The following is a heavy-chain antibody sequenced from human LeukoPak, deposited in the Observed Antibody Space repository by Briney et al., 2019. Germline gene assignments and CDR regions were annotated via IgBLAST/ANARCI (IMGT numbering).Heavy chain of an antibody. V-gene: IGHV4-31*03. J-gene: IGHJ4*02. D-gene: IGHD3-10*01. Sequence: SQTLSLTCTVSGGSISSGGYYWSWIRQHPGKGLEWIGYIYYSGSTYYNPSLKSRVTISVDTSKNQFSLKLSFVTAADTAVYYCARDSGGGIWFGEWGQGTLVTVSS. CDR2: IYYSGST. CDR3: ARDSGGGIWFGE. CDR1: GGSISSGGYY.